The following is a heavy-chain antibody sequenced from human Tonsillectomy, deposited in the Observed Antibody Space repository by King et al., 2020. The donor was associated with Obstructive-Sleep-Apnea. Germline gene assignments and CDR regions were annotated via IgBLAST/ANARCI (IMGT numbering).Heavy chain of an antibody. J-gene: IGHJ6*02. V-gene: IGHV3-30*04. CDR2: ISYDGSNK. CDR3: AREVPEVVVVAAIGPGSGMDV. CDR1: GFTFSSYA. D-gene: IGHD2-15*01. Sequence: VQLVESGGGVVQPGRSLRLSCAASGFTFSSYAMHWVRQAPGKGLECVAVISYDGSNKYFADSVKGRFTISRDNSKNTLYLQMNSLRAEDTAVYYCAREVPEVVVVAAIGPGSGMDVWGPGTTVTVSS.